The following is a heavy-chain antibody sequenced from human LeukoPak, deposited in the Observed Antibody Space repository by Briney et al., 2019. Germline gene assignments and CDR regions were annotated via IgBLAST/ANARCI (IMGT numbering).Heavy chain of an antibody. CDR3: AKVEPFCGGDCYSGFNY. D-gene: IGHD2-21*02. J-gene: IGHJ4*02. Sequence: GGSLRLSCAASGFTFSIYAMSWVRQAPGAGLQWVSAISGSASSTYYADSVKGRFTISRDNSKNTLYLQMNSLRAEDTAVYYCAKVEPFCGGDCYSGFNYWGQGTLVTVSS. CDR1: GFTFSIYA. V-gene: IGHV3-23*01. CDR2: ISGSASST.